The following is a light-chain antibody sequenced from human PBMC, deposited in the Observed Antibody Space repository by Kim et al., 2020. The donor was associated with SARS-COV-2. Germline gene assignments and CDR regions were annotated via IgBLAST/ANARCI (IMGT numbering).Light chain of an antibody. Sequence: LSPGESATLSCRASQSVSSSYLAWYQLKPGHAPSLLIYGASSRATGIPDRFSGSGSGTDFTLTISRLEPEDFAVYYCQQYGYSLSFGGGTKVDIK. J-gene: IGKJ4*01. CDR1: QSVSSSY. CDR2: GAS. CDR3: QQYGYSLS. V-gene: IGKV3-20*01.